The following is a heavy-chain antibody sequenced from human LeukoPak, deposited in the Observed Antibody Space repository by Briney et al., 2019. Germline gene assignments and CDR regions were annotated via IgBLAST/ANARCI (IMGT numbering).Heavy chain of an antibody. CDR1: GYIFSNYD. Sequence: ASVKVSCKASGYIFSNYDINWVRQATGQGLEWMGWMNPNSGNIGYAQKFQGRVTITKNTSINTAYKDLSRLTSEDTAVYYCAREGLDYWGQGTLVTVSS. CDR3: AREGLDY. V-gene: IGHV1-8*03. CDR2: MNPNSGNI. J-gene: IGHJ4*02.